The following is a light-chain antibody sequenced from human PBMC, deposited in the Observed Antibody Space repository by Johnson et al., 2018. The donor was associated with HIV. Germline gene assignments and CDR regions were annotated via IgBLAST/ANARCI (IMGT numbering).Light chain of an antibody. CDR1: TSNIGNNY. CDR2: DNN. V-gene: IGLV1-51*01. J-gene: IGLJ1*01. Sequence: QSVLTQPPSVSAASGQKVTISCYGSTSNIGNNYVSWYQQLPGTAPKLLIYDNNKRPSGIPDRFSGSKSGTSATLGITGLQNGDEADYYCGTWDSSLSTYVFGTGTEVTVL. CDR3: GTWDSSLSTYV.